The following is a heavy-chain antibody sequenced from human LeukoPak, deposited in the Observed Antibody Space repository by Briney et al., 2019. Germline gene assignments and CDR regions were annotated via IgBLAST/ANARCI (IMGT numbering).Heavy chain of an antibody. D-gene: IGHD3-16*01. Sequence: VASVKVSCKASGGTFSSYAISWVRQAPGQGLEWMGRIIPILGIANYAQKFQGRVTITADKSTSTAYMELSSLRSEDTAVYYCARDYDNYYYYYMDVWGKGTTVTVSS. CDR3: ARDYDNYYYYYMDV. J-gene: IGHJ6*03. CDR2: IIPILGIA. CDR1: GGTFSSYA. V-gene: IGHV1-69*04.